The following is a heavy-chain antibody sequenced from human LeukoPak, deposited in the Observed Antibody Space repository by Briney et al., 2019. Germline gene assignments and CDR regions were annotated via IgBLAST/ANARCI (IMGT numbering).Heavy chain of an antibody. CDR1: GFTFSNFW. CDR3: ARDVWGTFDY. Sequence: SGGSLRLSCAASGFTFSNFWMHWVRQTPGKGLVWVSRINSDGSSTTYTDSVKGRFTISRDNAKNTLYLQMNSLRAEDTAVYYCARDVWGTFDYWGQGTLVTVSS. V-gene: IGHV3-74*01. D-gene: IGHD1/OR15-1a*01. CDR2: INSDGSST. J-gene: IGHJ4*02.